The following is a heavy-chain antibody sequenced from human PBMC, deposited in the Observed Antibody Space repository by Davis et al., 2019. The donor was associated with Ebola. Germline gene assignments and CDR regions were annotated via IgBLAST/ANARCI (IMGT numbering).Heavy chain of an antibody. CDR3: ARGNVDAADS. D-gene: IGHD5-18*01. J-gene: IGHJ4*02. Sequence: ASVKVSCKASGYTFTSYDINWVRQAPGQGLEWMGWMNPNSGNTGSAQKFQDRLTMTRNTSINTAYMELNSLISEDTAVYFCARGNVDAADSWGQGTLVTVSS. CDR1: GYTFTSYD. V-gene: IGHV1-8*01. CDR2: MNPNSGNT.